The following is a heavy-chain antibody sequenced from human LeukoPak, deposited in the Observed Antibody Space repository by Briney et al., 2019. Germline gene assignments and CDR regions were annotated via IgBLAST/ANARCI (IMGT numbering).Heavy chain of an antibody. J-gene: IGHJ4*02. V-gene: IGHV3-30*03. D-gene: IGHD1-26*01. CDR3: ARSLKRELLRTYFDY. Sequence: GGSLRLSCAASGFTFSSYAMHWVRQAPGKGLEWVAVISYDGSNKYYADFVKGRFTISRDNSKNTLYLQMNSLRAEDTAVYYCARSLKRELLRTYFDYWGQGTLVTVSS. CDR2: ISYDGSNK. CDR1: GFTFSSYA.